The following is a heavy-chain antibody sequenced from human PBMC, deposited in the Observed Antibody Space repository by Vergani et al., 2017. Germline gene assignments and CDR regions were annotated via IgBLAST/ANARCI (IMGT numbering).Heavy chain of an antibody. J-gene: IGHJ4*02. V-gene: IGHV5-51*01. CDR2: IYPGDSDT. CDR3: ARPFTGKSGYYFPYFDY. D-gene: IGHD3-22*01. CDR1: RYSFTSYW. Sequence: EVQLVQSGAEVKKPGESLKISCKGSRYSFTSYWIGWVRQMPGKGLEWMGIIYPGDSDTRYSPSFQGQVTISAVKSISTAYLQWSSLKASDTAMYYCARPFTGKSGYYFPYFDYWGQGTLVTVSS.